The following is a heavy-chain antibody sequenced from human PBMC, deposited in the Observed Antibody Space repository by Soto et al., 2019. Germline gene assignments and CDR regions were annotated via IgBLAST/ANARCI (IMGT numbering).Heavy chain of an antibody. Sequence: GGSLRLSCTASGFTVTNYEMSWVRQAPGKGLEWVSYINGGGTSIKYADSVKGRFTMSRDNARNSLYLQMNSLRDEDTAVYYCARENYGDASDFWGQGTLVTVSS. CDR1: GFTVTNYE. V-gene: IGHV3-48*03. CDR3: ARENYGDASDF. CDR2: INGGGTSI. D-gene: IGHD4-17*01. J-gene: IGHJ4*02.